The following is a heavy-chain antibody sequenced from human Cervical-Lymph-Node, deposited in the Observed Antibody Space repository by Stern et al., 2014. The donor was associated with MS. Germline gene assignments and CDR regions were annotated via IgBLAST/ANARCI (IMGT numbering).Heavy chain of an antibody. CDR1: GVSVSSGVYY. V-gene: IGHV4-61*08. CDR2: IRYTGSA. D-gene: IGHD3-3*01. J-gene: IGHJ4*02. CDR3: ARGDFGGTYFDV. Sequence: VQLVESGPGLVKPSETLSLTCSISGVSVSSGVYYWSLIRQPPGKGLEWIGNIRYTGSANYNPSLNSRITFSLQTSKNQFSVRLSSVTAADTAVYYCARGDFGGTYFDVWGQGARVTVSS.